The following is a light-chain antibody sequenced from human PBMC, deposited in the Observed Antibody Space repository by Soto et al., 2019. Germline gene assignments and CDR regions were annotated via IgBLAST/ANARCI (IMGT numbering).Light chain of an antibody. V-gene: IGLV1-44*01. CDR1: RSNIAGNA. CDR3: SSFTSSFTSM. J-gene: IGLJ3*02. CDR2: SDS. Sequence: QSVLTQPPSASGTPGQRVTISCSGSRSNIAGNAVNWYQQLPGTAPKLLIFSDSQRPSGVPDRFSASKYGNTASLTISDLQAEDEADYYCSSFTSSFTSMFGGGTKLTVL.